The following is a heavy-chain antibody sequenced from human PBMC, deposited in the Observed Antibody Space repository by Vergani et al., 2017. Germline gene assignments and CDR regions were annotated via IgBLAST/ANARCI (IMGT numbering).Heavy chain of an antibody. V-gene: IGHV1-18*01. Sequence: QVQLVQSGAEVKKPGASVKVSCKASGYTFTSYGISWVRQAPGQGLEWMGWISAYNGNTNYAQKPQGRVTVTADTSTSTAYMELSSLRSDDTAGYYCAXVGADWNLERKYNGFDPWGQGTLVTVSS. J-gene: IGHJ5*02. CDR2: ISAYNGNT. CDR3: AXVGADWNLERKYNGFDP. D-gene: IGHD1-1*01. CDR1: GYTFTSYG.